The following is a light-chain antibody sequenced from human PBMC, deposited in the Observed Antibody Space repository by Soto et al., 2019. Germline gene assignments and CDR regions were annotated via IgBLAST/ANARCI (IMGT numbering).Light chain of an antibody. CDR2: ESK. V-gene: IGLV1-51*02. CDR1: SSNIGNYD. Sequence: QSVLTQPPSVSAAPGQKVTISCSGRSSNIGNYDVSWYQQLPGTAPKLLIYESKRRPSGIPDRFSGSRSGTSATLAITGLQTGDEADYYCGTWDRSLNAGVFGGGTKLTVL. CDR3: GTWDRSLNAGV. J-gene: IGLJ3*02.